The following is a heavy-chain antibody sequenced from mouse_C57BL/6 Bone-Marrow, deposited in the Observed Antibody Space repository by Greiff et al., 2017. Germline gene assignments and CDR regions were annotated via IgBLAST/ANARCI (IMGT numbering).Heavy chain of an antibody. D-gene: IGHD1-1*01. J-gene: IGHJ4*01. V-gene: IGHV1-75*01. CDR3: ARQYYGSSPYYYAMDY. Sequence: VQLQQSGPELVKPGASVKISCKASGYTFTDYYINWVKQRPGQGLEWIGWIFPGSGSTYYNEKFKGKATLTVDKSSSTAYMLLSSLTSEDSAVYFCARQYYGSSPYYYAMDYWGQGTSVTVSS. CDR2: IFPGSGST. CDR1: GYTFTDYY.